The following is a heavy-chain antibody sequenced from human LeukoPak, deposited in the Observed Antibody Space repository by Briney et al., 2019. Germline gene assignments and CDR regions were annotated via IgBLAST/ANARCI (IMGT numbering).Heavy chain of an antibody. CDR2: FNPNSGGA. Sequence: ASVKVPCKTSGYLFTRYYMHWVRPAPGQGLEWIGWFNPNSGGAKFPQKFDGRVTLTGETSITTAYMELHRLTSDDTAVYYCVRDFDDYGDSWGQGSLVTASS. CDR1: GYLFTRYY. J-gene: IGHJ4*02. V-gene: IGHV1-2*02. CDR3: VRDFDDYGDS.